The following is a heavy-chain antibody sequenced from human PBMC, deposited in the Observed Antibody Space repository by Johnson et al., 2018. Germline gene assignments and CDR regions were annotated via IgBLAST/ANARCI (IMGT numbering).Heavy chain of an antibody. CDR1: GFTFSSYS. CDR3: TRDHRGVTTASGGMDV. Sequence: VQLVESGGGLVKPGGSLRLSCAASGFTFSSYSMNWIRQAPGKGLEWVSSISSSSSYIYYADSVQGRFTISRDNAKNSLYLQMNSLRAEDTAVYYCTRDHRGVTTASGGMDVWGQGTTVTISS. J-gene: IGHJ6*02. CDR2: ISSSSSYI. V-gene: IGHV3-21*01. D-gene: IGHD4-17*01.